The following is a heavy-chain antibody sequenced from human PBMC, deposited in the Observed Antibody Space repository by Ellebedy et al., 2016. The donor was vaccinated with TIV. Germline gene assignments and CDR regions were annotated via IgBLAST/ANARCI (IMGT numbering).Heavy chain of an antibody. V-gene: IGHV3-21*01. Sequence: PGGSLRLSCTDFGFTFSSYTMNWVRQAPGKGLEWVSSISSGSSYIYYADSVRGRFIISRDNARHSVSLQMNSLRAEDTAVYYCARGVGVHHSYYFDYWGQGALVTVSS. CDR2: ISSGSSYI. D-gene: IGHD1-26*01. CDR1: GFTFSSYT. J-gene: IGHJ4*02. CDR3: ARGVGVHHSYYFDY.